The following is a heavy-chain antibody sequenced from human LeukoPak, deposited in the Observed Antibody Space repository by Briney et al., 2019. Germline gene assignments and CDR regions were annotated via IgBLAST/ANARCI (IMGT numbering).Heavy chain of an antibody. CDR3: ARTLDIGVTYFDY. Sequence: SVKVSCKASGGTFSSYAISWVRQAPGQGLEWMGGIIPIFGTANYAQKFQGRVTITADESTSTAYMELSSLRSGDTAVYYCARTLDIGVTYFDYWGQGTLVTVSS. V-gene: IGHV1-69*13. J-gene: IGHJ4*02. CDR1: GGTFSSYA. CDR2: IIPIFGTA. D-gene: IGHD2-2*03.